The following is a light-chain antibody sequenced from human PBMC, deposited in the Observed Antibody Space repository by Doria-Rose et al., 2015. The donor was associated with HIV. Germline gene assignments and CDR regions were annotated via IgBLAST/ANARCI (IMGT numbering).Light chain of an antibody. CDR1: QAIRND. J-gene: IGKJ3*01. CDR3: QQLNTYPRDT. CDR2: AAS. V-gene: IGKV1-17*01. Sequence: MTQSPSSLSASVGDRVTITCRASQAIRNDLGWYHQKPGKALKSLIYAASTLQSGVPSRCSGKGSGTDFNLTISSLQPEDSATYYCQQLNTYPRDTVGPGTKVDIK.